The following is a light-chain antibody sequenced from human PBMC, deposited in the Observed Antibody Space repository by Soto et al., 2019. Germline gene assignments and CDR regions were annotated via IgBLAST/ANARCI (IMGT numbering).Light chain of an antibody. CDR2: DAS. CDR1: QSVSSY. Sequence: EIVLAQSPATLSLSPAEGGSLXRRASQSVSSYLAWYQQKPGQAPRLLIYDASNRATGIPARFSGSGSGTEFTLTISSLQSEDCAIYYCQQYHTWPITFGGGTKVDIK. J-gene: IGKJ4*01. V-gene: IGKV3D-15*01. CDR3: QQYHTWPIT.